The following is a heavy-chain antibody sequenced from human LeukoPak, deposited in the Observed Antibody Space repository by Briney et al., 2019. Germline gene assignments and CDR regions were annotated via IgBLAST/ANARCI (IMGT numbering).Heavy chain of an antibody. CDR3: ARGSDLGSYNEIEY. V-gene: IGHV3-23*01. Sequence: GGSLRLSCTASGFTFSSFAMSWVRQAPGKGLEWVSGNTGSVGYYANSVKGRFTISRDNSKNTLYLQMNSLGAEDTATYYCARGSDLGSYNEIEYWGQGTLVTVSS. CDR1: GFTFSSFA. J-gene: IGHJ4*02. CDR2: NTGSVG. D-gene: IGHD3-10*01.